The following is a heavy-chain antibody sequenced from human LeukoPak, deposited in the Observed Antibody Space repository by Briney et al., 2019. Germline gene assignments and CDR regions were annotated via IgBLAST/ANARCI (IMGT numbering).Heavy chain of an antibody. CDR2: ISNRGST. J-gene: IGHJ3*01. V-gene: IGHV4-59*02. D-gene: IGHD1-26*01. CDR1: GASVSSRF. Sequence: SETLSLTCGVSGASVSSRFWGWIRQTPGMGLEWIGYISNRGSTDYNPSLKSRVTISVDAAKNELSLNVRSVSAADTAVYYCAKGVSGTYYAFDVWGQGRTV. CDR3: AKGVSGTYYAFDV.